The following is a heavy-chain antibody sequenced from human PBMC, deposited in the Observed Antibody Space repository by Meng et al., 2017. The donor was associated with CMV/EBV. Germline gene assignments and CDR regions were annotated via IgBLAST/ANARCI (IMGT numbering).Heavy chain of an antibody. Sequence: YDMHWFRQAPGKGLECLAVIWYDVNNIYYADSVTDRFTISRDNSKSTLYLQMNSLRAEDTAVYYCAKDLGRRNFWSGYYSDEYFQHWGQGTLVTVSS. J-gene: IGHJ1*01. CDR1: YD. CDR3: AKDLGRRNFWSGYYSDEYFQH. D-gene: IGHD3-3*01. CDR2: IWYDVNNI. V-gene: IGHV3-33*06.